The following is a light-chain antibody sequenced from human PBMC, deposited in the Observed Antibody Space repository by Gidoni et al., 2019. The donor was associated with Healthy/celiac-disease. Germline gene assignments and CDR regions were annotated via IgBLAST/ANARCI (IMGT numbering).Light chain of an antibody. CDR1: QSVLYSSNNKNY. V-gene: IGKV4-1*01. J-gene: IGKJ2*01. CDR3: QQYYSTPYT. Sequence: DLVLTQSPASLAVSLGERATINCKSSQSVLYSSNNKNYLAWYQQKPGQPPKLLIYWASTRESGVPDRFRGSGSGTDFTLTISSLQAEDVAVYYCQQYYSTPYTFGQGTKLEIK. CDR2: WAS.